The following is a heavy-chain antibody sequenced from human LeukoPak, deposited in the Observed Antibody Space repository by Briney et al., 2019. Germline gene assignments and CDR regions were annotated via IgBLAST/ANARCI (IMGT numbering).Heavy chain of an antibody. Sequence: SETLSLTYTVSGVSISSYYWSWLRQPPGKGLEWIGYIYYSGSTNYNPSLKSRVTISVDTSKNQFSLKLSSVTAADTAVYYCARAFGVLTGYSNPRFDPWGQGTLVTVSS. CDR2: IYYSGST. J-gene: IGHJ5*02. V-gene: IGHV4-59*01. D-gene: IGHD3-9*01. CDR3: ARAFGVLTGYSNPRFDP. CDR1: GVSISSYY.